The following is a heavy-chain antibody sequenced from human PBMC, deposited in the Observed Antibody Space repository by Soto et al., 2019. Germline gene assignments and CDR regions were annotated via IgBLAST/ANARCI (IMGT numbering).Heavy chain of an antibody. CDR2: IYYSGST. V-gene: IGHV4-59*01. CDR1: GGSISSYY. Sequence: QVQLKESGPGLVKASETLSLTCTVSGGSISSYYWSWIRQPPGKGLEWIGYIYYSGSTKYNPSLKSRVTISVDTSKNQFCLKLSSVTAADTAVYYCARDKVNIGVDGTHYFYGMDVWGQGTTVTVSS. J-gene: IGHJ6*02. D-gene: IGHD6-19*01. CDR3: ARDKVNIGVDGTHYFYGMDV.